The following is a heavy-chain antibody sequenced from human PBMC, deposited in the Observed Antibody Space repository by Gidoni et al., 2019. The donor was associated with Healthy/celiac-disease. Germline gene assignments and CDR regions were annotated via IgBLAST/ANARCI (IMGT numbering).Heavy chain of an antibody. V-gene: IGHV5-51*01. D-gene: IGHD3-9*01. J-gene: IGHJ4*02. Sequence: EVQLVQSGAEVKKPGESLKISCKGSGYSFTSYWIGWVRQMPGKGLEWMGIIYPGDSDTRYSPSFQGQVTISADKSISTAYLQWSSLKASDTAMYYCARRLRLDPHYDILTGYYNHRKGYYFDYWGQGTLVTVSS. CDR1: GYSFTSYW. CDR3: ARRLRLDPHYDILTGYYNHRKGYYFDY. CDR2: IYPGDSDT.